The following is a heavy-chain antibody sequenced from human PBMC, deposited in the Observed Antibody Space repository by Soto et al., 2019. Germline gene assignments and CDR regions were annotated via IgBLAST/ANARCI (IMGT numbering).Heavy chain of an antibody. CDR1: GISFSTYA. J-gene: IGHJ6*03. Sequence: GGSLRLSCAASGISFSTYAMNWVRQAPGKGLEWVSYISSGSSTIYYAESVKGRFTISRDNAKKSLYLQMNSLRAEDTAVYYATRSAYMDVWGTGTTVTVSS. CDR3: TRSAYMDV. V-gene: IGHV3-48*01. CDR2: ISSGSSTI. D-gene: IGHD2-2*01.